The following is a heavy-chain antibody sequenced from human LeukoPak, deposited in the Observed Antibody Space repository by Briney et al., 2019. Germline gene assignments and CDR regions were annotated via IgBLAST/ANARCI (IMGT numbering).Heavy chain of an antibody. V-gene: IGHV3-30*02. D-gene: IGHD2-21*02. Sequence: AGSLRLSCAASGFTVSSNYMSWVRQGPGKGLEWVAFIRYDGSNKYYADSVKGRFTISRDNSKTTLSLQMNSLRAEDTALYYWAKESDSSLLPPPDYWGQGTLVTVSS. CDR3: AKESDSSLLPPPDY. CDR2: IRYDGSNK. J-gene: IGHJ4*02. CDR1: GFTVSSNY.